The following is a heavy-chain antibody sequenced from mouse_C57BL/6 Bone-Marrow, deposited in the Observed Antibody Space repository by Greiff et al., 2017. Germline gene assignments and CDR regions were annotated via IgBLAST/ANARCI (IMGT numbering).Heavy chain of an antibody. V-gene: IGHV3-6*01. Sequence: EVKLQESGPGLVKPSQSLSLTCSVTGYSITSGYYWNWIRQFPGNILEWMGYISYDGSNNYNPSLKNRISITRDTSKNQFFLKLNSVTTEDTATYYCARADFITAVPYYAMDYWGQGTSVTVSS. CDR1: GYSITSGYY. CDR3: ARADFITAVPYYAMDY. J-gene: IGHJ4*01. D-gene: IGHD1-1*01. CDR2: ISYDGSN.